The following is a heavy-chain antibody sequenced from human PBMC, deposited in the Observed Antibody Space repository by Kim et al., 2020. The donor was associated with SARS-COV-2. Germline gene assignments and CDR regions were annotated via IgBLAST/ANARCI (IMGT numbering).Heavy chain of an antibody. D-gene: IGHD3-22*01. CDR2: ISYDGSNK. CDR3: AKDLKLWGSSGYYYDYYYYGMDV. V-gene: IGHV3-30*18. CDR1: GFTFSSYG. J-gene: IGHJ6*02. Sequence: GGSLRLSCAASGFTFSSYGMHWVRQAPGKGLEWVAVISYDGSNKYYADSVKGRFTISRDNSKNTLYLQMNSLRAEDTAVYYCAKDLKLWGSSGYYYDYYYYGMDVWGQGTTVTVSS.